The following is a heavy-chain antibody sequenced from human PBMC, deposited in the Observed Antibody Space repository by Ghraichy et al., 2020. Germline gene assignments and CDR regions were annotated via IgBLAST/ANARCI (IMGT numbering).Heavy chain of an antibody. J-gene: IGHJ4*02. CDR3: VKGTGYSSPIDF. Sequence: GSLRLSCAASGFTFSSYAMTWVRQAPGKGLEWVSGIIPDGRSTSHATSVKGRFTISRDNSMNTLYLQMNSLRAEDTAIYYCVKGTGYSSPIDFWGQGALVTVSS. CDR2: IIPDGRST. D-gene: IGHD6-13*01. CDR1: GFTFSSYA. V-gene: IGHV3-23*01.